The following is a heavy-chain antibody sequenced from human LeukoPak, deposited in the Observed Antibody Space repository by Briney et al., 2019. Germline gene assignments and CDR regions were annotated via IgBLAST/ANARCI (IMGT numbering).Heavy chain of an antibody. D-gene: IGHD3-10*01. V-gene: IGHV4-34*01. J-gene: IGHJ4*02. CDR2: INHSGST. Sequence: PSETLSLTCAVYGGSFSGYYWSWIRQPPGKGLEWIGEINHSGSTNYNPSLKSRVTTSVDTSKNQFSLKLSSVTAADTAVYYCARGSPRSYYYGSGRGPIDYWGQGTLVTVSS. CDR3: ARGSPRSYYYGSGRGPIDY. CDR1: GGSFSGYY.